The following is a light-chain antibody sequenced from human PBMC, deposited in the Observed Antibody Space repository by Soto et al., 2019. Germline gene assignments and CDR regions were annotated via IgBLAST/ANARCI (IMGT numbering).Light chain of an antibody. CDR1: QSVSSN. V-gene: IGKV3-15*01. J-gene: IGKJ4*01. Sequence: EIVMTQSPATLPVSPGERATLSCRASQSVSSNLAWYQQKPGQAPRFLIYGASTRATGIPARFSGSGSGTEFTLTISSLQSEDFAVYYCQQYDNWPVTFGGGTKVEIK. CDR3: QQYDNWPVT. CDR2: GAS.